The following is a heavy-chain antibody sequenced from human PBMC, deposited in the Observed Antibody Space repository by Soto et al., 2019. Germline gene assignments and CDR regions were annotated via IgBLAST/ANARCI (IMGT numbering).Heavy chain of an antibody. Sequence: ASVKVSCKASGYTFTSYGISWVRQAPGQGLEWMGWISAYNGNTNYAQKLQGRVTMTTDTSTSTAYMELRSLRSDDTAVYYCARDNWGSSGWYYYYGMDVWGQGTTVTVSS. CDR3: ARDNWGSSGWYYYYGMDV. CDR2: ISAYNGNT. V-gene: IGHV1-18*01. CDR1: GYTFTSYG. D-gene: IGHD6-19*01. J-gene: IGHJ6*02.